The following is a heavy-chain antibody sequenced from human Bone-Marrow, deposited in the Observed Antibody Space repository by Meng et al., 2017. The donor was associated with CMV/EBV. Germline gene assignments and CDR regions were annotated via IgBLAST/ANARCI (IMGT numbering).Heavy chain of an antibody. V-gene: IGHV3-13*01. D-gene: IGHD3-10*01. J-gene: IGHJ4*02. CDR2: VGTEDDA. CDR3: ARGSGVNMFRGAIGSFDS. Sequence: GESLKISCAASGFTFSSYDMHWVRQVTGKGLEWVSGVGTEDDAYYRDSVKGRFTISRENGMNSTYLQMDSLTVGDTAIYYCARGSGVNMFRGAIGSFDSWGLGTLVTVSS. CDR1: GFTFSSYD.